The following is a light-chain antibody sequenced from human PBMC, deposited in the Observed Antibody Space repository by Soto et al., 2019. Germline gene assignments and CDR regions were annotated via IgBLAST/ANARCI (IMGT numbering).Light chain of an antibody. CDR3: QQYNKWPQWT. V-gene: IGKV1-9*01. CDR2: AAS. Sequence: DIQLTQSPSFLSASVGDRVTITCRASQGISSYLAWYQQKPGKAPKLLIYAASTLQSGVPSRFSGSGSGTEFTLTISSLQSEDFAVYYCQQYNKWPQWTFGQGTKVDIK. CDR1: QGISSY. J-gene: IGKJ1*01.